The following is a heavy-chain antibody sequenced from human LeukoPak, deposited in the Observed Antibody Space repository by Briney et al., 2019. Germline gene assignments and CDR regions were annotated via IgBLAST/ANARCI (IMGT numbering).Heavy chain of an antibody. V-gene: IGHV2-70*11. J-gene: IGHJ3*02. D-gene: IGHD3-16*01. CDR1: GFSLSTSGMC. CDR2: TDWDDDK. CDR3: PRIKGDRIDAFDI. Sequence: SGPALVKPTQTLTLTCTFSGFSLSTSGMCVSWIRQPPGKALEWLARTDWDDDKYYSTSLKTRLTISKDTSKNQVVLTMTNMDPVDTATYYCPRIKGDRIDAFDIWGHGTMVTVSS.